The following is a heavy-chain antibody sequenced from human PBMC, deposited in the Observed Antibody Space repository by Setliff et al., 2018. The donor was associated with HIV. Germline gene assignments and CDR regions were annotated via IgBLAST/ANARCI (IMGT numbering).Heavy chain of an antibody. Sequence: SETLSLTCSVSGASITSHNWSWIRQAAGKGLEWIGRIYTRGNTNYNPSLRRRVTMSVDTSKNQFSLKVTSVTAADTAVYYCTRDLWGDDYYYNNMDVWGKGTTVTVSS. V-gene: IGHV4-4*07. D-gene: IGHD2-21*02. J-gene: IGHJ6*03. CDR1: GASITSHN. CDR3: TRDLWGDDYYYNNMDV. CDR2: IYTRGNT.